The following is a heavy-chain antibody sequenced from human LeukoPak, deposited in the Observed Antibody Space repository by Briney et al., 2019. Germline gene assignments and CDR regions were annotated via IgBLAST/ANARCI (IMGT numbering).Heavy chain of an antibody. D-gene: IGHD5-24*01. CDR2: ISSSSSYI. CDR3: ARGRDGYSFDY. CDR1: GFTFSSYS. Sequence: AGGSLRLSCAGSGFTFSSYSMNWVRQAPGKGLEWVSSISSSSSYIYYADSVKGRFTISRDNAKNSLYLQMNSLRAEDTAVYYCARGRDGYSFDYWGQGTLVTVSS. V-gene: IGHV3-21*01. J-gene: IGHJ4*02.